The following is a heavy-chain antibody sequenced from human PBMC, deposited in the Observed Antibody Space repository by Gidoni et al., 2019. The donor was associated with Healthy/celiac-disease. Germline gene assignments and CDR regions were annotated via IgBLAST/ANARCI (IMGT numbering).Heavy chain of an antibody. J-gene: IGHJ6*02. Sequence: QVQLQQWGAGLLKPSETLSLTCAVYGGSFSGYYGSWIRQPPGKGLEWIGEINHSGSTNYNPSLKSRVTISVDTSKNQFSLKLSSVTAADTAVYYCARGHCSSTSCYRYYGMDVWGQGTTVTVSS. D-gene: IGHD2-2*02. CDR1: GGSFSGYY. CDR2: INHSGST. CDR3: ARGHCSSTSCYRYYGMDV. V-gene: IGHV4-34*01.